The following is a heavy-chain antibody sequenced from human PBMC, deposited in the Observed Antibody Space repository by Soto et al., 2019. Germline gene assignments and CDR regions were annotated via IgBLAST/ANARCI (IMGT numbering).Heavy chain of an antibody. V-gene: IGHV4-31*03. CDR2: IYSSGRT. CDR3: ARMGLHLGELSRNWFDP. J-gene: IGHJ5*02. CDR1: GGSINSDEFY. Sequence: QVQLQESGPGLVKPSQTLSLTCSLSGGSINSDEFYWTWIRQSPGKGLEWIGYIYSSGRTHYNPSLKSRINISLDTSNNILSLRLSSVTAADTAVYYCARMGLHLGELSRNWFDPWGRGTLVTVSS. D-gene: IGHD3-16*02.